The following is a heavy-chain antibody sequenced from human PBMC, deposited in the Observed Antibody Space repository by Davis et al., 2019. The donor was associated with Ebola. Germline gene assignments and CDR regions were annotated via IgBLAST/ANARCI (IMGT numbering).Heavy chain of an antibody. CDR2: IIPILGIA. Sequence: AASVKVSCKASGYTFTSYGISWVRQAPGQGLEWMGRIIPILGIANYAQKFQGRVTITADKSTSTAYMELSSLRSEDTAVYYCARDNDAMIGAFDIWGQGTMVTVSS. V-gene: IGHV1-69*04. D-gene: IGHD3-22*01. CDR1: GYTFTSYG. J-gene: IGHJ3*02. CDR3: ARDNDAMIGAFDI.